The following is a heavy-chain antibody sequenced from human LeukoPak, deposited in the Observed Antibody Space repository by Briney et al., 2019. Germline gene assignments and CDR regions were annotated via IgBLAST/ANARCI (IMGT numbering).Heavy chain of an antibody. V-gene: IGHV3-11*06. CDR3: AKLRGVAAAGTGYFDP. D-gene: IGHD6-13*01. Sequence: GGSLRLSCEASGFIFSDYYMSWMRQSPGKGLEWLSYIDGSSSRTNYADSVKGRFTISRDNVKNSLYLQMNSLRGEDTAVYYCAKLRGVAAAGTGYFDPWGQGTLVTVSS. CDR1: GFIFSDYY. J-gene: IGHJ5*01. CDR2: IDGSSSRT.